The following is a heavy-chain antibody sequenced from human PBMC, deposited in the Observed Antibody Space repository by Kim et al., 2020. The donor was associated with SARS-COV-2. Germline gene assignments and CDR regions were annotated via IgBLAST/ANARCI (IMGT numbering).Heavy chain of an antibody. Sequence: PGGSLRLSCAASGFTFSNAWMSWVRQAPGKGLEWVGRIKSKTDGGTTDYAAPVKGRFTISRDDSKNTLYLQMNSLKTEDTAVYYCTVIEYSSSADYWGQGTLVTVSS. CDR1: GFTFSNAW. D-gene: IGHD6-6*01. V-gene: IGHV3-15*01. CDR3: TVIEYSSSADY. J-gene: IGHJ4*02. CDR2: IKSKTDGGTT.